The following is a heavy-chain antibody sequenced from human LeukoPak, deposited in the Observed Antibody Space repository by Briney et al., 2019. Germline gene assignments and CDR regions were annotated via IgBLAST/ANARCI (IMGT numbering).Heavy chain of an antibody. Sequence: GESLKISCKGSGYSFTSYWISWVRQMPGKGLEWMGRIDPSDSYTNYSPSFQGHVTISADKSISTAYLQWSSLKASDTAMYYCARLDLYCSSTSCYPGVAYWGQGTLVTVSS. CDR2: IDPSDSYT. D-gene: IGHD2-2*01. V-gene: IGHV5-10-1*01. CDR1: GYSFTSYW. CDR3: ARLDLYCSSTSCYPGVAY. J-gene: IGHJ4*02.